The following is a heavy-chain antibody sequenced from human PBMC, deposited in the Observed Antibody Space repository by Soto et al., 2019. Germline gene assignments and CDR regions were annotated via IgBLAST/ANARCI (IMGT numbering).Heavy chain of an antibody. D-gene: IGHD3-9*01. CDR1: GFTFSSYA. J-gene: IGHJ4*02. Sequence: GGSLILSCAASGFTFSSYAMSWVRQAQGKRLEWVSATSGSGGSTYYADSVKGRFTISRDNPKNTLYLQMNSLRAEDTAVYYCATARRPLNDILTGYYIFDYWGQGTLVTVSS. V-gene: IGHV3-23*01. CDR3: ATARRPLNDILTGYYIFDY. CDR2: TSGSGGST.